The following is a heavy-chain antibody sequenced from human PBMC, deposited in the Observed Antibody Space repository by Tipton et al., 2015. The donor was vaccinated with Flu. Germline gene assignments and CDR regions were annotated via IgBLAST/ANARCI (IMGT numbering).Heavy chain of an antibody. D-gene: IGHD3-9*01. J-gene: IGHJ4*02. CDR3: ARDMDDILTGYYRKRILRY. Sequence: SLRLSCAASGFTFSSYAMHWVRQAPGKGLEWVAVISYDGSNKYYADSVKGQFTISRDNSKNTLYLQMNSLRAEDTAVYYCARDMDDILTGYYRKRILRYWGQGTLVTVSS. V-gene: IGHV3-30-3*01. CDR1: GFTFSSYA. CDR2: ISYDGSNK.